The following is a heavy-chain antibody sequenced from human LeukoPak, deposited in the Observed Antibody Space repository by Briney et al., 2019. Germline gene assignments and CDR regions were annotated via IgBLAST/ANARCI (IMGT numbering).Heavy chain of an antibody. V-gene: IGHV1-69*04. Sequence: SVKVSCKASGGTFSSYAISWVRQAPGQGLEWMGRIIPIFGIANYAQKFQGRVTITADKSTSTAYMELSSLRSEDTAVYYCARLGSSGYSGSVLNDYWGQGTLVTVSS. CDR1: GGTFSSYA. CDR3: ARLGSSGYSGSVLNDY. D-gene: IGHD3-22*01. CDR2: IIPIFGIA. J-gene: IGHJ4*02.